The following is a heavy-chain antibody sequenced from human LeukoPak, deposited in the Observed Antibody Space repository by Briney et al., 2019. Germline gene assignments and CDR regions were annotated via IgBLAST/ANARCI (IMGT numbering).Heavy chain of an antibody. Sequence: SQTLSLTCAISGDSVSSNSAAWNWIGQSPSRGLEWLGRTYYRSKWYTYYAVSVKSRISINRDTSKNQFSLQLNSVTPEDTAVYYCARSTGPIDYWGQGTLVTVSS. D-gene: IGHD1-1*01. J-gene: IGHJ4*02. V-gene: IGHV6-1*01. CDR3: ARSTGPIDY. CDR2: TYYRSKWYT. CDR1: GDSVSSNSAA.